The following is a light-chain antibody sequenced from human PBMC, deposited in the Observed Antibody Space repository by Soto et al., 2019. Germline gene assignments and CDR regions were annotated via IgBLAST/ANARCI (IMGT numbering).Light chain of an antibody. CDR1: QNISIY. V-gene: IGKV1-39*01. J-gene: IGKJ2*01. Sequence: DIQMTQSSSSLSASVLDRVTITCRASQNISIYLNWYQQKPGKAPKLLIYAASSLQSGVPSRFSGSGSGTDFTLTISSLQPEDFATYYCQQSYSTPHTFGQGTKVDIK. CDR3: QQSYSTPHT. CDR2: AAS.